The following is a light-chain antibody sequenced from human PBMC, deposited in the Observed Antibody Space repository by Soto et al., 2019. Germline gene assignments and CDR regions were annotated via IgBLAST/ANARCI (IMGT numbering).Light chain of an antibody. CDR2: GAS. CDR1: QSISSSF. J-gene: IGKJ1*01. CDR3: QQYESSVT. V-gene: IGKV3-20*01. Sequence: EIVLTQSPGSLSLSPGEGATLSCRASQSISSSFFAWYPQKPGQAPSLLIYGASRRATGVPDRFSGSGSGTDFTLSISRLEPEDFAVYYCQQYESSVTFGQGTKVEIK.